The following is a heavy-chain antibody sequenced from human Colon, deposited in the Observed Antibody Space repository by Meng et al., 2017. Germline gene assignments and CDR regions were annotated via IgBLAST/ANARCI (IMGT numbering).Heavy chain of an antibody. Sequence: QVQLQESGPRLVKPSQTLSLTCTVSGDSVSINSYYWTWIRQHPGTGLEWIGYIYSGGISHYNPSLKSRITMSIDTSKNQFSLQLTSVTAADTAIYYCARDPLAVGPTDRGLDSWGQGTLVTVSS. J-gene: IGHJ4*02. V-gene: IGHV4-31*03. CDR3: ARDPLAVGPTDRGLDS. D-gene: IGHD1-26*01. CDR2: IYSGGIS. CDR1: GDSVSINSYY.